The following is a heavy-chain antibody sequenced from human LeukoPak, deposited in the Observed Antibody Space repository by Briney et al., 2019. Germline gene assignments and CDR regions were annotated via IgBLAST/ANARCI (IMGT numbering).Heavy chain of an antibody. CDR2: IYYSGST. D-gene: IGHD6-19*01. Sequence: SETLSLTCTVSGGSISTYYWSWIRQPPGHGLEWIGYIYYSGSTNYNPSLKSRVTISVDTSKNQFSLRLRSVTAADTAVYYCARLYSSGWCVFDNWGQGTLVTVSS. V-gene: IGHV4-59*01. CDR3: ARLYSSGWCVFDN. J-gene: IGHJ4*02. CDR1: GGSISTYY.